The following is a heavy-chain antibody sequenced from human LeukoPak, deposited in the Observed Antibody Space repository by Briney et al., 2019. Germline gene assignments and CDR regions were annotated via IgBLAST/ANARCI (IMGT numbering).Heavy chain of an antibody. D-gene: IGHD4-17*01. CDR1: GGSISGSY. CDR2: MYNSGST. J-gene: IGHJ4*02. V-gene: IGHV4-59*01. Sequence: SETLSLTCTVSGGSISGSYWSWIRQPSGKGLEWIAYMYNSGSTNYNPSLKSRVTISIDTSKNQFSLKLSSLTAADTAIYYCARGIESYGDYGYWGQGILVTVSS. CDR3: ARGIESYGDYGY.